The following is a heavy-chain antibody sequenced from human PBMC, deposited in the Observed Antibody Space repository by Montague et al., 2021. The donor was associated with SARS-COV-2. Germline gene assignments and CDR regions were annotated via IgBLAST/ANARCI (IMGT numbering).Heavy chain of an antibody. CDR2: IHYSGT. CDR3: ARSLISASGTGRNLDS. Sequence: SETLSLTCTVSGGSISDSNYLWGWIRQPGGKGLEWIGDIHYSGTXXNPXXXSRVTMSRDLSENQFSLRLRSVTAADTALYYCARSLISASGTGRNLDSWGQGTLVAVSS. D-gene: IGHD6-13*01. CDR1: GGSISDSNYL. J-gene: IGHJ4*02. V-gene: IGHV4-39*07.